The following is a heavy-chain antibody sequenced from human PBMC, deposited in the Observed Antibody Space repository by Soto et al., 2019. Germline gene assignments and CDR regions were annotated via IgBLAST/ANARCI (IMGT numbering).Heavy chain of an antibody. V-gene: IGHV4-39*01. J-gene: IGHJ4*02. CDR2: IYYSGST. CDR3: ASLTDAGSGNS. Sequence: QLQLQESGPGLVKPSETLSLTCTVSGGSISSSSYYWGWIRQPPGKGLEWIGSIYYSGSTYYNPSLQSRVTISVDTPTNQFSLKLTSVTAEDTAVYYCASLTDAGSGNSWGQGTLVTVSS. D-gene: IGHD3-10*01. CDR1: GGSISSSSYY.